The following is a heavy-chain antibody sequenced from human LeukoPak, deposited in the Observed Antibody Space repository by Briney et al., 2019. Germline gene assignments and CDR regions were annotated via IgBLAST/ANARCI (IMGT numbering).Heavy chain of an antibody. CDR2: IIPIFGTA. CDR1: GGTFSSYA. D-gene: IGHD6-13*01. J-gene: IGHJ6*03. V-gene: IGHV1-69*06. Sequence: SVKVSCKASGGTFSSYAISWVRQTPGQGLEWMGGIIPIFGTANYAQKFQGRVTITADKSTSTAYMELSSLRSEDTAVYYCAREYLYSSSWYSGYYYYMDVWGKGTTVTVSS. CDR3: AREYLYSSSWYSGYYYYMDV.